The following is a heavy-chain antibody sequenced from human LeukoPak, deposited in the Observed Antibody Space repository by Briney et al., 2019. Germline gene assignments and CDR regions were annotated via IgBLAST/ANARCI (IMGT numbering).Heavy chain of an antibody. D-gene: IGHD6-6*01. Sequence: SETLSLTCAVYGGSFSGYYWSWIRQPPGKGLEWIGEINHSGSTNYNPSLKSRVTISVDTSKNQFSLKLSSVTAADTAVYYCASIAARTAYYYYYMDVWGKGTTVTVSS. CDR1: GGSFSGYY. J-gene: IGHJ6*03. CDR3: ASIAARTAYYYYYMDV. CDR2: INHSGST. V-gene: IGHV4-34*01.